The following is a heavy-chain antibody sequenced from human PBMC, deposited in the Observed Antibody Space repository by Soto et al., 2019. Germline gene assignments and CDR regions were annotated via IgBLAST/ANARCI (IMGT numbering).Heavy chain of an antibody. CDR2: IYYSGST. V-gene: IGHV4-31*03. Sequence: QVQLQESGPGLVKPSQTLSLTCTVSGGSISSGGYYWTWIRQHPGKGLEWIGYIYYSGSTYYNPSLKSRVTISVDTSKNQFSLKLRSVTAADTAVYYCSRAPDYGEPQFDYWGQGTLVTVSS. J-gene: IGHJ4*02. CDR1: GGSISSGGYY. CDR3: SRAPDYGEPQFDY. D-gene: IGHD4-17*01.